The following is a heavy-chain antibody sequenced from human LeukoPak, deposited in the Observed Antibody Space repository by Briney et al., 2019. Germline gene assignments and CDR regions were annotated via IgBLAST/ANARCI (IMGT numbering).Heavy chain of an antibody. D-gene: IGHD6-19*01. CDR3: AKDRHSSGWTRGGIDY. CDR1: GFTFDDYA. J-gene: IGHJ4*02. V-gene: IGHV3-43*02. Sequence: PGGSLRLSCAASGFTFDDYAMHWVRQAPGKGLEWVSLISGDGDSTYYADSVKGRFTISRDNSKNSLYLQMNSLRTEDTALYYCAKDRHSSGWTRGGIDYWGQGTLVTVSS. CDR2: ISGDGDST.